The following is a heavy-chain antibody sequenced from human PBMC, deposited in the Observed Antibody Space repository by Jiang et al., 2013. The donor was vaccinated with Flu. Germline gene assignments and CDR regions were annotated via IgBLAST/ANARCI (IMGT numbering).Heavy chain of an antibody. V-gene: IGHV4-59*01. CDR3: ARSYDSSGYYYYYFDY. CDR2: IYYSGST. J-gene: IGHJ4*02. Sequence: LEWIGYIYYSGSTNYNPSLKSRVTISVDTSKNQFSLKLSSVTAADTAVYYCARSYDSSGYYYYYFDYWGQGTLVTVSS. D-gene: IGHD3-22*01.